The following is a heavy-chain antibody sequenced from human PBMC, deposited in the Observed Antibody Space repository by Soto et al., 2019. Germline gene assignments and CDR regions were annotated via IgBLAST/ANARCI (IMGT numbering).Heavy chain of an antibody. J-gene: IGHJ5*02. CDR2: IYHSGST. CDR3: VRGAVCVGVNDTVYTWFDT. CDR1: GGSISSSNW. Sequence: PSETLSLTCAVSGGSISSSNWWSWVRQPPGKGLEWIGEIYHSGSTNYNPSLKSRVTISVDTSKNQFSLKLSSVTAADTAVYYCVRGAVCVGVNDTVYTWFDTWGQGDLLTLSS. D-gene: IGHD4-17*01. V-gene: IGHV4-4*02.